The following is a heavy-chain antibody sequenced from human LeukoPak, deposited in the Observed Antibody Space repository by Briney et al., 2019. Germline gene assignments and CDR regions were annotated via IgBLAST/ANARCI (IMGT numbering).Heavy chain of an antibody. CDR3: ASKGGTTPTNTHFDY. J-gene: IGHJ4*02. CDR1: GFTFSSYS. CDR2: ISSSSGTI. Sequence: SGGSLRLSCAASGFTFSSYSMNWVRQAPGKGLEWVSYISSSSGTIYYADSVKGRFTISRDNAKNSLFLQMNSLRDEDTAVYYCASKGGTTPTNTHFDYWGQGILVTVSS. V-gene: IGHV3-48*02. D-gene: IGHD1-1*01.